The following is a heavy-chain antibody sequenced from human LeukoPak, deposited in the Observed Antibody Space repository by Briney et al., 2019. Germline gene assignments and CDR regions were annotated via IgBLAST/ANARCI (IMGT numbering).Heavy chain of an antibody. CDR2: ISGSGGST. CDR1: GFTFSDYY. D-gene: IGHD3-10*01. Sequence: QPGGSLRLSCAASGFTFSDYYMSWIRQAPGKGLEWVSAISGSGGSTYYADSVKGRFTISRDNSKNTLYLQMNSLRAEDTAVYYCAKDGRSGGSGTLNTGYWGQGTLVTVSS. V-gene: IGHV3-23*01. CDR3: AKDGRSGGSGTLNTGY. J-gene: IGHJ4*02.